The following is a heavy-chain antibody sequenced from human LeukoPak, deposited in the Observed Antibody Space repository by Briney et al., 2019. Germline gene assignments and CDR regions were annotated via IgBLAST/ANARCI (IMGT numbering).Heavy chain of an antibody. J-gene: IGHJ6*03. CDR1: GYTFTSYD. Sequence: ASVKVSCKASGYTFTSYDINWVRQATGQGLEWMGWMNPNSGNTGYAQKFQGRVTITRNTSISTAYMELSSLRSEDTAVYYCAREPGYDSSGYSTYYYYYMDVWGKGTTVTVSS. D-gene: IGHD3-22*01. V-gene: IGHV1-8*03. CDR2: MNPNSGNT. CDR3: AREPGYDSSGYSTYYYYYMDV.